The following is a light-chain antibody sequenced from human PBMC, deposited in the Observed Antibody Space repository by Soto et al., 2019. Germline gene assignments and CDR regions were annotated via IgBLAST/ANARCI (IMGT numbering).Light chain of an antibody. CDR1: QGISNY. CDR2: AAS. CDR3: QKYNSALPGT. Sequence: DIQMTLSQSSLSASVGDRVTITCRASQGISNYLAWYQQKPGKVPKLLIYAASTLQSGVPSRFSGSGSGTDFALTISSLQPEDVATYYCQKYNSALPGTFGQGTKVEIK. J-gene: IGKJ1*01. V-gene: IGKV1-27*01.